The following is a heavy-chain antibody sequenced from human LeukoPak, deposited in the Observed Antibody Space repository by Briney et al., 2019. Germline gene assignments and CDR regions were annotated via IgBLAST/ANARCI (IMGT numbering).Heavy chain of an antibody. CDR1: GYTFTSYD. D-gene: IGHD2-2*01. Sequence: ASVKVSCKASGYTFTSYDINWVRQATGQGLEWMGWMNPNSGNTGYAQKFQGRVTMTRNTSISTAYMELSSLRSDDTAVYYCAREGYCSSTSCRNYYYGMDVWGKGTTVTVSS. V-gene: IGHV1-8*01. CDR3: AREGYCSSTSCRNYYYGMDV. CDR2: MNPNSGNT. J-gene: IGHJ6*04.